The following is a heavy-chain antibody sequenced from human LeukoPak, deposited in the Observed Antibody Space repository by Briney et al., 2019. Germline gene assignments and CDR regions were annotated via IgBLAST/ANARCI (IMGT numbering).Heavy chain of an antibody. V-gene: IGHV1-2*02. Sequence: GASVKVSCKASGYTFTGYYVHWVRQAPGQGLEWMGWINPNSGGTNYAQKFQGRVTMTRDTSISTAYMELSRLRSDDTAVYYCARDRGGSYYKRGEFDYWGQGTLVTVSS. CDR3: ARDRGGSYYKRGEFDY. CDR2: INPNSGGT. CDR1: GYTFTGYY. D-gene: IGHD1-26*01. J-gene: IGHJ4*02.